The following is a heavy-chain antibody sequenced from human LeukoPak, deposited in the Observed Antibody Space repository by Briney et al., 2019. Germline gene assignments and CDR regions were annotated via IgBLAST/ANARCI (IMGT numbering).Heavy chain of an antibody. Sequence: PSETLSLTCTVSGDSINNYYWSWIRQPPGKGLEWIGYIYYSGSTNYNPSLKSRVTISVDTSKNQFSLKLSSVTAADTAVYYCARDYAFDIWGQGTMVTVSS. CDR3: ARDYAFDI. V-gene: IGHV4-59*01. J-gene: IGHJ3*02. CDR1: GDSINNYY. CDR2: IYYSGST.